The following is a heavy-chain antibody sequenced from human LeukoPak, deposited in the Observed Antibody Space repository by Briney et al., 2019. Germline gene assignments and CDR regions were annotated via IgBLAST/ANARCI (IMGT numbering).Heavy chain of an antibody. J-gene: IGHJ3*02. V-gene: IGHV4-39*02. D-gene: IGHD3-22*01. CDR3: ARDHHRRLYDSQARDTFDI. CDR2: IYYSGTT. CDR1: GGSIYSRSNY. Sequence: SETLSLTCTVSGGSIYSRSNYWAWIRQPPGKGLEWIGAIYYSGTTFYNPSLKSRVTISVDTSKNQFSLKLTSVTADTAVYYCARDHHRRLYDSQARDTFDIWGQGTMVTVSS.